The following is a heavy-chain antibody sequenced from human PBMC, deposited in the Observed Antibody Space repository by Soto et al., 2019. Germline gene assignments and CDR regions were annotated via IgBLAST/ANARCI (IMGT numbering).Heavy chain of an antibody. CDR3: ARQVPAAIRLGWFDP. V-gene: IGHV4-39*01. CDR1: GGSISRSTYY. CDR2: ISYSGST. Sequence: SETLSLTCTVSGGSISRSTYYWGWIRQPPGKGLEWIGSISYSGSTYYRPSLKSRVTISVDTSKNQSSLKLSSVTAADTAVYYCARQVPAAIRLGWFDPWGQGTLVTVSS. D-gene: IGHD2-2*02. J-gene: IGHJ5*02.